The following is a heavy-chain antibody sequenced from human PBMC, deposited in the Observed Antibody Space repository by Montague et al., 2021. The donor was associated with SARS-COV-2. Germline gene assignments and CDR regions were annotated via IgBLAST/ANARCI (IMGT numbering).Heavy chain of an antibody. CDR1: GGSITNNIYY. CDR2: IYYTGNT. D-gene: IGHD3-22*01. Sequence: SETLSLTCTVSGGSITNNIYYWAWIRQPPGKGLEWIGSIYYTGNTYYNPSLKSRVTIFVVTSKNHFTLKLSSVTAAETAVYYCARLKRYFDSSGSPSAFDFWGQGTKVTGSS. J-gene: IGHJ3*01. V-gene: IGHV4-39*02. CDR3: ARLKRYFDSSGSPSAFDF.